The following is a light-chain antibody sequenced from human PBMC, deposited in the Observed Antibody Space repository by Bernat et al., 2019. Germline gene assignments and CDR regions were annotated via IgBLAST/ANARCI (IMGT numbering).Light chain of an antibody. CDR2: SGS. J-gene: IGKJ5*01. CDR1: QSLLHSDGNIY. CDR3: MQGIQSPIT. Sequence: DIVMTQSPLSLPVTPGEPASISCRASQSLLHSDGNIYLDWYLHKPGQSPHLLIFSGSNRASGVPDRFSGSGSGTGFTLKISRVEADDIGVYYCMQGIQSPITFGQGTRLEIK. V-gene: IGKV2-28*01.